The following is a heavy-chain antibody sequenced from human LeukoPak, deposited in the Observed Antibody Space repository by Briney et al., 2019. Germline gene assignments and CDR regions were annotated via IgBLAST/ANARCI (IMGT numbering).Heavy chain of an antibody. CDR2: INHSGST. V-gene: IGHV4-34*01. CDR1: GGSFSDYY. J-gene: IGHJ5*02. D-gene: IGHD6-19*01. Sequence: SETLSLTCAVYGGSFSDYYWSWIRQSPGRRLEWLGEINHSGSTNYHPSLRSRLTISVDKSNNKFSLNMTSVTAADTAVYYCARVPGAGYSSGWYRFDPWGQGSLVTVSS. CDR3: ARVPGAGYSSGWYRFDP.